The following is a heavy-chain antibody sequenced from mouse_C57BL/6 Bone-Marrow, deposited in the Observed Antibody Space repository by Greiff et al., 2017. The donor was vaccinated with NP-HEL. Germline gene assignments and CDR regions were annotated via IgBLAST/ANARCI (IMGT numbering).Heavy chain of an antibody. CDR2: INSDGGST. CDR3: AHGYYFAMDY. J-gene: IGHJ4*01. V-gene: IGHV5-2*01. Sequence: EVKVVESGGGLVQPGESLKLSCESNEYEFPSHDMSWVRKTPEKRLELVAAINSDGGSTYYPDTMERRFIISRDNTKKTLYLQMSSLRSEDTAVYYCAHGYYFAMDYWGQGTSVTVSS. CDR1: EYEFPSHD. D-gene: IGHD2-2*01.